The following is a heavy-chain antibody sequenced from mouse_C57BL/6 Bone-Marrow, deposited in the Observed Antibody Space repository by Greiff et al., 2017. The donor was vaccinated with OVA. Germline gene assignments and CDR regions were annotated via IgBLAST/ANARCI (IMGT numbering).Heavy chain of an antibody. J-gene: IGHJ2*01. CDR3: ARDGTVVAGDY. V-gene: IGHV3-6*01. D-gene: IGHD1-1*01. Sequence: EVQVVESGPGLVKPSQSLSLTCSVTGYSITSGYYWNWIRQFPGNKLEWMGYISYDGSNNYNPSLKNRISITRDTSKNQFFLKLNSVTTEDTATYYCARDGTVVAGDYWGQGTTLTVSS. CDR2: ISYDGSN. CDR1: GYSITSGYY.